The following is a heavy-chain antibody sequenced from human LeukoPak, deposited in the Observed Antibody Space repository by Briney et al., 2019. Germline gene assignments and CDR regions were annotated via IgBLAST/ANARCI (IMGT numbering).Heavy chain of an antibody. D-gene: IGHD2-2*01. V-gene: IGHV1-69*06. J-gene: IGHJ5*02. CDR3: ARALRGGDVVVPVPFDP. Sequence: GASVKVSCKASGGTFSSYAISWVRQAPGQGLEWIGGIIPIFGTANYAQKFQGRVTITADKSTSTAYMELSSLRSEDTAVYYCARALRGGDVVVPVPFDPWGQGTLVTVSS. CDR2: IIPIFGTA. CDR1: GGTFSSYA.